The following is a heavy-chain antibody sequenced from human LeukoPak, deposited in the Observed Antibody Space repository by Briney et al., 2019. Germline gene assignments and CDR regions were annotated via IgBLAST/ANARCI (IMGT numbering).Heavy chain of an antibody. CDR1: GYTFTNYG. CDR2: ISAYNGNT. CDR3: ARDDKNGRWSWSAP. D-gene: IGHD2-15*01. J-gene: IGHJ5*02. Sequence: GASVKVSCKASGYTFTNYGISWVRQAPGQGPEWMGWISAYNGNTNYAQSVQGRVIMTTDTSTSTAYLEVRSLTFDDTAVYYCARDDKNGRWSWSAPWGQGTPVTVSS. V-gene: IGHV1-18*01.